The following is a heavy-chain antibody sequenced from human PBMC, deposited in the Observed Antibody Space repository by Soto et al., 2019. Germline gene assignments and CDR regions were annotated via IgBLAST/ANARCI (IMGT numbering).Heavy chain of an antibody. CDR1: GYTFTSYA. D-gene: IGHD5-12*01. V-gene: IGHV1-3*01. J-gene: IGHJ5*02. CDR3: ARDLWDGYTVDP. Sequence: ASVKVSCKASGYTFTSYAMHWVRQAPGQRLEWMGWINAGNGNTKYSQKFQGRVTITRDTSASTAYMELSSLRSEDTAVYYCARDLWDGYTVDPWGQGTLVTVPQ. CDR2: INAGNGNT.